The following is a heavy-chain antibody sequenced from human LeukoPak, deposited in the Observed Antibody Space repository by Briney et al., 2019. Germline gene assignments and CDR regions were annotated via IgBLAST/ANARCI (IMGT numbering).Heavy chain of an antibody. V-gene: IGHV4-59*12. CDR3: ARLPYYYDSSGYYYFSFDY. J-gene: IGHJ4*02. D-gene: IGHD3-22*01. Sequence: PSETLSLTCTVSGGSMSSYYWSWIRQPPGKGLEWIGYIYYSGSTNYNPSLKSRVTISVDTSKNQFSLKLSSVTAADTAVYYCARLPYYYDSSGYYYFSFDYWGQGTLVTVSS. CDR1: GGSMSSYY. CDR2: IYYSGST.